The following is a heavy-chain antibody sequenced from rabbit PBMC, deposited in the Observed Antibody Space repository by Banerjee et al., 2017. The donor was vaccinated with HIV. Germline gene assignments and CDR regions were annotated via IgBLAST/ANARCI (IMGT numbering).Heavy chain of an antibody. Sequence: QEQLEESGGDLVKPEGSLTLTCTVSGFSLSGYWMSWVRQAPGKGLEWIGYIYTAGSGSTYYASWAKGRFTISRTSSTTVTLQMTSLTAADTATYFCARDLAGVVGWNLNLWGPGTLVTVS. V-gene: IGHV1S45*01. J-gene: IGHJ4*01. CDR2: IYTAGSGST. CDR3: ARDLAGVVGWNLNL. CDR1: GFSLSGYW. D-gene: IGHD4-1*01.